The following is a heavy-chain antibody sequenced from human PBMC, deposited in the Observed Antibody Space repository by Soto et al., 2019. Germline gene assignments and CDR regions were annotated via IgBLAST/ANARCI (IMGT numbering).Heavy chain of an antibody. D-gene: IGHD2-2*01. CDR3: ARFQRYCSSTSCYDLFDY. V-gene: IGHV4-59*08. CDR1: GGSISSYY. Sequence: SETLSLTCTVSGGSISSYYWSWIRQPPAKGLEWIGYISYSGSTNYNPSLKSRVTISVDTSKNQFSLKLSSVTAADTAVYYCARFQRYCSSTSCYDLFDYWGQGTLVTAPQ. CDR2: ISYSGST. J-gene: IGHJ4*02.